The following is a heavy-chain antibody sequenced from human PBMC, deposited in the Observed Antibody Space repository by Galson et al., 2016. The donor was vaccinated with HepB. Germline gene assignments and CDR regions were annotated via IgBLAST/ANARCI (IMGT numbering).Heavy chain of an antibody. D-gene: IGHD2-15*01. CDR2: LASDGST. V-gene: IGHV3-23*01. J-gene: IGHJ4*02. Sequence: SMRLSCAASAFTFRSHATTWVRQAPGKGLEWVSSLASDGSTYYADSVKGRFTISRDNSKNTLYLQLNSLRAEDTAVYDCAKECRGGSCYPPETEGWGQGTLVTVSS. CDR3: AKECRGGSCYPPETEG. CDR1: AFTFRSHA.